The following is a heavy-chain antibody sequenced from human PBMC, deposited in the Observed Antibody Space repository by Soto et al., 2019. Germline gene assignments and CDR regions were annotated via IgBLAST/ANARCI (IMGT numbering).Heavy chain of an antibody. J-gene: IGHJ4*01. CDR1: GYTFTSYY. CDR3: ARPIFPVAIIPYFDY. V-gene: IGHV1-46*01. Sequence: ASVKVSCKASGYTFTSYYMHWVRQAPGQGLEWMGIINPSGGSTSYAQKFQGRVTMTRDTSTSTVYMELSSLRSEDTAVYYCARPIFPVAIIPYFDYWGHGSLVTVSS. CDR2: INPSGGST. D-gene: IGHD3-3*01.